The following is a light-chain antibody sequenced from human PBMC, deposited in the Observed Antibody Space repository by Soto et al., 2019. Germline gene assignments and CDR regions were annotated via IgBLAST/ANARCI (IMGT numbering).Light chain of an antibody. CDR2: DVS. V-gene: IGLV2-14*01. CDR1: SSDVGGYNY. J-gene: IGLJ1*01. CDR3: SSYTSSSTPYL. Sequence: QSVLTQPASVSGSPRQSITFSCTGTSSDVGGYNYVSWYQQHPGKAPKLMIYDVSNRPSGVSNRFSGSKSGNTASLTISGLQAEDESDYYGSSYTSSSTPYLLGTGPNVTGL.